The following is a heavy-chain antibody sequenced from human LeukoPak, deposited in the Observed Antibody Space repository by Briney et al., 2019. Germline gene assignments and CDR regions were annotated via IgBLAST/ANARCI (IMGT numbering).Heavy chain of an antibody. D-gene: IGHD3-9*01. J-gene: IGHJ4*02. Sequence: GGSLRLSCAASGFTLSNYGMLWVRQAPGKGLDWVALIWHDGVNKAYADSVKGRFTISRDSSKNTLYLEMNSLRVEDTAVYYCARDGQPARYECWGQGTLVTVSS. CDR1: GFTLSNYG. CDR3: ARDGQPARYEC. V-gene: IGHV3-33*01. CDR2: IWHDGVNK.